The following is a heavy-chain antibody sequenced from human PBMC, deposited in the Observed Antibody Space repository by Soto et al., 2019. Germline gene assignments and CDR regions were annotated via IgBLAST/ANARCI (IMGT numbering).Heavy chain of an antibody. CDR2: IYYSGST. D-gene: IGHD3-10*01. J-gene: IGHJ5*02. CDR1: GGSISSSSYY. Sequence: SETLSLTCTVSGGSISSSSYYWGWIRQPPGKGLEWIGSIYYSGSTYYNPSLKSRVTISVDTSKNQFSLKLSSVTAADTAVYYCARQITMVHRFDPWGQGTLVTVSS. CDR3: ARQITMVHRFDP. V-gene: IGHV4-39*01.